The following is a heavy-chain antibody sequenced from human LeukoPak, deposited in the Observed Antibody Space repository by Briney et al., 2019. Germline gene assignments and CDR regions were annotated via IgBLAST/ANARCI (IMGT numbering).Heavy chain of an antibody. J-gene: IGHJ4*02. CDR2: ISGSGGST. D-gene: IGHD5-18*01. CDR1: GFTISSDA. Sequence: GGSLRLSCAASGFTISSDARSWVRQAPGKGLEWVSAISGSGGSTYYADSVKGRFTISRDNSKKPLYIKRTSLRAEDTAVYSCANETGESSYGLHFDYWGQGTLVTVSS. V-gene: IGHV3-23*01. CDR3: ANETGESSYGLHFDY.